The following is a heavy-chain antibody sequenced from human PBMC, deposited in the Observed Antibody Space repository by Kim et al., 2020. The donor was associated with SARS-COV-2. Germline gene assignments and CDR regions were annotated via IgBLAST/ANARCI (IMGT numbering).Heavy chain of an antibody. D-gene: IGHD6-13*01. J-gene: IGHJ4*02. CDR1: GFTFSSYA. CDR2: ISGSGGST. V-gene: IGHV3-23*01. Sequence: GGSLRLSCVASGFTFSSYAMSWVRQAPGKGLEWVSDISGSGGSTYYADSVKGRFTISRDNSKNTLYLQMNSLRAEDTAVYYCAKYSHSSRWYQSYYFDYWGQGTLVTVSS. CDR3: AKYSHSSRWYQSYYFDY.